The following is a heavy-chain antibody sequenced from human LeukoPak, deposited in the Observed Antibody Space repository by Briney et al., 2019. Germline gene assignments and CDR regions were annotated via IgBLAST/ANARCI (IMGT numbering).Heavy chain of an antibody. Sequence: GGSLRLSCAASGFTFSYYAMHWVRQAPGKGLEWVAVLSYDGSKKYYADSVKGRFTISRDNSKNTLYLQMNRLRGEDTAVYYCARDREHYDSGGYSSFFDHWGRGTQVTVSS. CDR1: GFTFSYYA. CDR3: ARDREHYDSGGYSSFFDH. J-gene: IGHJ4*02. CDR2: LSYDGSKK. V-gene: IGHV3-30-3*01. D-gene: IGHD3-22*01.